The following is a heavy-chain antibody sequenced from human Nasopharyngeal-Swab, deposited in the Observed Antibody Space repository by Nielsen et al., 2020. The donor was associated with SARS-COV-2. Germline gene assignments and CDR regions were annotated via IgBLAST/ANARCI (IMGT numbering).Heavy chain of an antibody. CDR1: GSTFSSYA. V-gene: IGHV1-69*13. D-gene: IGHD1-26*01. CDR3: ARFRELSGSYGY. Sequence: SVKVSCKASGSTFSSYAISWVRQAPGQGLEWMGGIIPIFGTANYAQKFQGRVTITADESTSTAYMELSSLRSEDTAVYYCARFRELSGSYGYWGQGTLVTVSS. CDR2: IIPIFGTA. J-gene: IGHJ4*02.